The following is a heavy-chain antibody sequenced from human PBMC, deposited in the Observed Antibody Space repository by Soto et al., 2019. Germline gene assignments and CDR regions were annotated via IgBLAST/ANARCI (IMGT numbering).Heavy chain of an antibody. CDR2: INAYKGNT. CDR3: AMVDVDSTPSPQDV. CDR1: GYRFTSYG. V-gene: IGHV1-18*01. Sequence: QVQLVQSGAEVKNPGASVKVSCKACGYRFTSYGIGWVRQAPGHGLEWMGWINAYKGNTNYAQKRQGRVTLTTDTSTSAACLELRTLRSTDTAVYYCAMVDVDSTPSPQDVWGQGTTVTVSS. J-gene: IGHJ6*02. D-gene: IGHD2-2*03.